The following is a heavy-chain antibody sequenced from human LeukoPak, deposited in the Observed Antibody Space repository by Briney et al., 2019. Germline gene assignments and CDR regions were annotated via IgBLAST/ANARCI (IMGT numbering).Heavy chain of an antibody. J-gene: IGHJ4*02. Sequence: RPSETLSLTCTVSGGSISSGGYYWSWTRQHPGKGLEWIGYIYYSGSTYYNPSLKSRVTISVDTSKNQFSLKLSSVTAADTAVYYCARDWVGSSGYYSGFDYWGQGTLVTVSS. V-gene: IGHV4-31*03. CDR3: ARDWVGSSGYYSGFDY. CDR1: GGSISSGGYY. CDR2: IYYSGST. D-gene: IGHD3-22*01.